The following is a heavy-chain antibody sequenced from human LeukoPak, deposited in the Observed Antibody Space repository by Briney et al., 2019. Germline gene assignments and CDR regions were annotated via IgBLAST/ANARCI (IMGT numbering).Heavy chain of an antibody. CDR1: GGSISSGGYY. CDR3: AVDAVRLGWFDP. Sequence: SETLSLTCTVSGGSISSGGYYWSWIRQPPGKGLEWIGYIYHSGSTYYNPSLKSRVTISVDTSKNQFSLKLSSVTAADTAVYYCAVDAVRLGWFDPWGQGTLVTVSS. CDR2: IYHSGST. D-gene: IGHD3-16*01. V-gene: IGHV4-30-2*05. J-gene: IGHJ5*02.